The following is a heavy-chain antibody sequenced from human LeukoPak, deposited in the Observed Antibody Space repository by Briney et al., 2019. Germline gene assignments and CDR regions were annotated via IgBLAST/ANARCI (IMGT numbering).Heavy chain of an antibody. CDR1: GFTFSSYA. CDR2: ISGSGGST. Sequence: GGSLRLSCAASGFTFSSYAMSWVRQAPGKGLEWVSAISGSGGSTYYADSVKGRFTISRDNSKNSLYLQMNSLRAEDTAVYYCARDAGPPYGLDYWGQGTLVTVSS. J-gene: IGHJ4*02. D-gene: IGHD1-14*01. CDR3: ARDAGPPYGLDY. V-gene: IGHV3-23*01.